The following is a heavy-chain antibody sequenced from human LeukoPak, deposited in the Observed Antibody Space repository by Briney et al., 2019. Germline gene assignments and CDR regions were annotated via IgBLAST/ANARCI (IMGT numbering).Heavy chain of an antibody. CDR3: ARDSGVANYYFDF. CDR1: GYTFTNSH. J-gene: IGHJ4*02. CDR2: INPSGGST. D-gene: IGHD2-8*01. V-gene: IGHV1-46*01. Sequence: ASVKVSCKASGYTFTNSHMHWVRQAPGQGLEWMGIINPSGGSTSYAQKFQGRVTMTRDPSTSTVYMELSSLRSEDTAVFYCARDSGVANYYFDFWGQGTLVTVSS.